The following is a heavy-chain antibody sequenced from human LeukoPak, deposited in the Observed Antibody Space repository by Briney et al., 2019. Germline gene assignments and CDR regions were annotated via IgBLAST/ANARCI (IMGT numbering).Heavy chain of an antibody. V-gene: IGHV3-53*05. J-gene: IGHJ4*02. D-gene: IGHD2-2*01. Sequence: GGSLRLSCAASGFTVSSNYMSWVRQPPGKGLEWVSVIFSGGSTYYADSVKDRFTISRDNSKNTLYLQMNSLRADDTAVYYCAKSWCETICYGIYDWGQGTLVTVS. CDR2: IFSGGST. CDR3: AKSWCETICYGIYD. CDR1: GFTVSSNY.